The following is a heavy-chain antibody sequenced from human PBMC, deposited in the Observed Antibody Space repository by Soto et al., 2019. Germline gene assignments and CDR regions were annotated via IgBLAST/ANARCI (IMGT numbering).Heavy chain of an antibody. J-gene: IGHJ3*02. CDR2: ISYDGSNK. CDR3: AREYYYDSSGTNCAFDI. V-gene: IGHV3-30-3*01. CDR1: GFTFSSYA. Sequence: QVQLVESGGGVVQPGRSLRLSCAASGFTFSSYAMHWVRQAPGKGLEWVAVISYDGSNKYYADSVKGRFTISSDNSKNTLYLQMNSLRAEDTAVYYCAREYYYDSSGTNCAFDIWGQGTMVTVSS. D-gene: IGHD3-22*01.